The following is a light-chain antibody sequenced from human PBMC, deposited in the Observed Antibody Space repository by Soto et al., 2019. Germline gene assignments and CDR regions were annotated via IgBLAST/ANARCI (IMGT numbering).Light chain of an antibody. CDR1: QSVSSNY. J-gene: IGKJ2*01. V-gene: IGKV3-20*01. CDR3: QQYGRSTMFT. Sequence: EIVLTQSPGTLSLSPGERATLSCRASQSVSSNYLAWYQQKPGQAPRLLIYGASRGAAGIPDRFIGSGSGTDFPLTINRLEPEDFAVYFCQQYGRSTMFTFGQGTKLEIK. CDR2: GAS.